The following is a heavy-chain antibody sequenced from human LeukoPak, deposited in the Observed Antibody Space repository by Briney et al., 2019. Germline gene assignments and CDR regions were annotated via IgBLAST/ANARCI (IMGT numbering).Heavy chain of an antibody. CDR1: GFTFINYY. CDR2: INLSGGST. CDR3: ARDLDYGEKSEDY. D-gene: IGHD4/OR15-4a*01. Sequence: RSSVKVSCKASGFTFINYYMHWVRQAPGQGLVWLGIINLSGGSTHYPQKFQDRVTMTRDTSTSTVYMELSSLRSEDTAVYYCARDLDYGEKSEDYWGQGTLVTVSS. J-gene: IGHJ4*02. V-gene: IGHV1-46*01.